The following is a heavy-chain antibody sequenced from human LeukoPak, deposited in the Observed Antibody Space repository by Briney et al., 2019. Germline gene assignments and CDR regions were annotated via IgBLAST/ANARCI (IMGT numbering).Heavy chain of an antibody. CDR2: ISAYNGNT. J-gene: IGHJ5*02. D-gene: IGHD2-21*02. CDR3: ARWECGGDCSLYNWFDP. Sequence: ASGKVSCKASGYTFTSYGISWVRQAPGQGLEWLGCISAYNGNTNYAQKLQGRVTMTTDTSTSTAYMELRSLRSDDTAVYYCARWECGGDCSLYNWFDPWGQGTLVTVSS. CDR1: GYTFTSYG. V-gene: IGHV1-18*01.